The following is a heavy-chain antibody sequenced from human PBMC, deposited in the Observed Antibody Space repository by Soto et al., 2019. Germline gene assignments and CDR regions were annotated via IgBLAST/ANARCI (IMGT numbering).Heavy chain of an antibody. J-gene: IGHJ4*02. D-gene: IGHD2-15*01. CDR3: ARGVVVAADFDY. V-gene: IGHV4-59*01. Sequence: QVQLQESGPGLVKPSETLSLTCTVSGGSISSYYWSWIRQPPGKGLEWNGYIYYSGSTNYNPSLKSRVIISVDTSKNQFSLKLSSVTAADTAVYYCARGVVVAADFDYWGQGTLVTVSS. CDR2: IYYSGST. CDR1: GGSISSYY.